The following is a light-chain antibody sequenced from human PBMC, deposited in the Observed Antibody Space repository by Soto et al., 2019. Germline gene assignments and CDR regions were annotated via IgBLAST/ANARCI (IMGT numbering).Light chain of an antibody. Sequence: EIVITQAPATLSVSPGERATLSCRASQSVSSNLAWYQQKPGQAPRLLIYGASTRATGIPARFSGSGSGTEFTLTISSLQSEDFAVYYCQQYNNWPPITVGQGTRLEIK. CDR2: GAS. V-gene: IGKV3-15*01. CDR3: QQYNNWPPIT. J-gene: IGKJ5*01. CDR1: QSVSSN.